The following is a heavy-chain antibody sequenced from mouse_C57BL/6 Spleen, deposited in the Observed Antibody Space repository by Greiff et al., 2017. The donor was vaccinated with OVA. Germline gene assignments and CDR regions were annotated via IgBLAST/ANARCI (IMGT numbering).Heavy chain of an antibody. CDR1: GYIFTSYW. V-gene: IGHV1-5*01. D-gene: IGHD2-4*01. CDR3: TRSYDYDGPFDY. CDR2: IYPGNSDT. Sequence: VQLQQSGTVLARPGASVKMSCKTSGYIFTSYWMHWVKQRPGQGLEWIGAIYPGNSDTSYNQKFKGKAKLTAVTSDSTAYMELSSLTNEDSAVYYCTRSYDYDGPFDYWGQGTTLTVSS. J-gene: IGHJ2*01.